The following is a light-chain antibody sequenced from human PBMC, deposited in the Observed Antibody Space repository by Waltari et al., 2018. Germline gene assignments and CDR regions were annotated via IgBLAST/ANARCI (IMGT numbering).Light chain of an antibody. Sequence: QSVLTQPPSASGTPGQGVTISCSGSRSNIGTNTVNWYQQLPGTAPKVLMYSNNQRPSGFPDRCSGSKSGTSASLAVSGLQSEDEGDYYCATWDDSLNGVVFGGGTKLTVL. J-gene: IGLJ2*01. V-gene: IGLV1-44*01. CDR3: ATWDDSLNGVV. CDR2: SNN. CDR1: RSNIGTNT.